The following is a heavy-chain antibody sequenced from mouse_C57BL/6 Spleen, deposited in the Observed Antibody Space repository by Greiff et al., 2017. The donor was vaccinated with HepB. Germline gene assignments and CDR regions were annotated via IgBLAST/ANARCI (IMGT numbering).Heavy chain of an antibody. CDR2: ISSGSSTI. J-gene: IGHJ4*01. V-gene: IGHV5-17*01. CDR3: ARGDYGGAMDY. Sequence: DVMLVESGGGLVKPGGSLKLSCAASGFTFSDYGMHWVRQAPEKGLEWVAYISSGSSTIYYADTVKGRFTISRDNAKNTLFLQMTSLRSEDTAMYYCARGDYGGAMDYWGQGTSVTVSS. CDR1: GFTFSDYG. D-gene: IGHD1-1*01.